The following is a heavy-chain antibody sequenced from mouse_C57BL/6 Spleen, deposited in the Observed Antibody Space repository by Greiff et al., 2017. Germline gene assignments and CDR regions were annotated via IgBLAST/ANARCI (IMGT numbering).Heavy chain of an antibody. CDR3: ARNSSGYDYAMDY. D-gene: IGHD3-2*02. CDR2: IWSDGST. CDR1: GFSLTSYG. V-gene: IGHV2-6*02. Sequence: VQRVESGPGLVAPSQSLSITCTVSGFSLTSYGVHWVRQPPGKGLEWLVVIWSDGSTTYNSALKSRLSISKDNSKSQVFLKMNSLQTDDTATYYCARNSSGYDYAMDYWGQGTSVTGSS. J-gene: IGHJ4*01.